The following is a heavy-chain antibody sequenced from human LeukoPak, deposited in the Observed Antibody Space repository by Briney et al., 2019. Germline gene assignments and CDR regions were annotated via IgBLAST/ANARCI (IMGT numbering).Heavy chain of an antibody. CDR1: GDSISSYY. Sequence: SETLSLTCTVSGDSISSYYWSWIRQPAGKGLEWIGRVYTSGSTNYNPSLKSRDTMSVDTSKNQFSLKLSSVTAADTAVYYCARLQGDYSFDYWGQGTLVTVSS. CDR2: VYTSGST. CDR3: ARLQGDYSFDY. D-gene: IGHD4-11*01. V-gene: IGHV4-4*07. J-gene: IGHJ4*02.